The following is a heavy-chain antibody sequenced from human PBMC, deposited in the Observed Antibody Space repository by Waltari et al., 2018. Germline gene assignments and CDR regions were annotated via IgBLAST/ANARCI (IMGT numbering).Heavy chain of an antibody. Sequence: QVQLVQSGAEVKKPGASVKVSCKASGYTLTGHYMHWVRQAPGQGLEWMGRINPNSGGTNYAQKFQGRVTMTRDTSISTAYMELSRLRSDDTAVYYCASLFYDSSGYRDYWGQGTLVTVSS. CDR2: INPNSGGT. V-gene: IGHV1-2*06. CDR1: GYTLTGHY. D-gene: IGHD3-22*01. CDR3: ASLFYDSSGYRDY. J-gene: IGHJ4*02.